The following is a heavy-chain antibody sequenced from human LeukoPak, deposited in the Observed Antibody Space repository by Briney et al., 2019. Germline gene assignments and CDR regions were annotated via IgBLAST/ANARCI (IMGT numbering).Heavy chain of an antibody. Sequence: PGGSLRLSCAASGFTFSSYGMHWVRQAPGKGLERVAVIWYDGSIKYYADSVKGRFTISRDNSENTLYLQMNSLRAEDTAVYYCARLEEDSRGSPIDYWGQGTLVTVSS. J-gene: IGHJ4*02. CDR2: IWYDGSIK. CDR1: GFTFSSYG. D-gene: IGHD3-22*01. V-gene: IGHV3-33*01. CDR3: ARLEEDSRGSPIDY.